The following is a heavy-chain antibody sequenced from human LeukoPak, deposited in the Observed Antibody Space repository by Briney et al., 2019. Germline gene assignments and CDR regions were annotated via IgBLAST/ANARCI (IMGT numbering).Heavy chain of an antibody. CDR2: ISSDGSDT. D-gene: IGHD1-14*01. J-gene: IGHJ4*02. CDR3: ATDQTQAGPTTLDH. V-gene: IGHV3-74*03. CDR1: GFSFSSYW. Sequence: HPGGSLRLSCVASGFSFSSYWMHWVRHDPGKGLVWVSRISSDGSDTKYVDSVKGRFTISRDNAKNTLYLQMNSLRAEDTAVYYCATDQTQAGPTTLDHWGQGTQVTVSS.